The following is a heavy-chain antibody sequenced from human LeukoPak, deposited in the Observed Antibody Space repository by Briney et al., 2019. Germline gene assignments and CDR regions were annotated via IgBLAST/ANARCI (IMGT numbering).Heavy chain of an antibody. V-gene: IGHV4-34*01. CDR1: GGSFSGYY. J-gene: IGHJ5*02. D-gene: IGHD1-1*01. CDR2: INHSEST. CDR3: ARSRLPGTRGYWFDP. Sequence: SETLSLTCAVYGGSFSGYYWSWIRQPPGKGLEWIGEINHSESTNYNPSLKSRVTISVDTSKNQFSLKLNSVTAADTAVYYCARSRLPGTRGYWFDPWGQGTLVTVSS.